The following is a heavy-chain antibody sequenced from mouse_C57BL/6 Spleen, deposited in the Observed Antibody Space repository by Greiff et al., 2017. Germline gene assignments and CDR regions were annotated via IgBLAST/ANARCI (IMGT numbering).Heavy chain of an antibody. Sequence: EVQLKQSGPELVKPGASVKISCKASGYSFTGYYMNWVKQSPEKSLEWIGEINPSTGGTTYNQKFNAKATLTVDKSSSTAYMQLKSLTSEDSAVYYCASPKNYYGSTFDYWGQGTTLTVSS. CDR1: GYSFTGYY. CDR3: ASPKNYYGSTFDY. CDR2: INPSTGGT. V-gene: IGHV1-42*01. J-gene: IGHJ2*01. D-gene: IGHD1-1*01.